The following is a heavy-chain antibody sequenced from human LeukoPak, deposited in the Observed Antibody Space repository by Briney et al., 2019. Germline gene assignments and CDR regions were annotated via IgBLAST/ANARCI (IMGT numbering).Heavy chain of an antibody. CDR1: GFTFSSYA. CDR2: ITNSGGNT. V-gene: IGHV3-23*01. Sequence: GGSLRLSCAASGFTFSSYAMSWVRQAPGKGLEWVSAITNSGGNTYYADSVKGRFTISRDNARNSLYLQMNSLRTEDTAVYYCARGSQYNILTCFIVVAMDDFDYWGQGTLVTVSS. CDR3: ARGSQYNILTCFIVVAMDDFDY. D-gene: IGHD3-9*01. J-gene: IGHJ4*02.